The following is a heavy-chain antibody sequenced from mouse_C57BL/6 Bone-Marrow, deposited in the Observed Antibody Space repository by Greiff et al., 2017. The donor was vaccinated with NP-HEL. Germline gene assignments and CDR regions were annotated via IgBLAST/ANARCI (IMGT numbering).Heavy chain of an antibody. Sequence: VQLQQSGAELARPGASVKLSCKASGYTFTSYGISWVKQRPGQGLEWIGEIYPRSGNTYYNEKFKGKATLTADKSSSTAYMELRSLTSEDSAVYFCARYGSTWFAYWGQGTRVTVSA. CDR3: ARYGSTWFAY. V-gene: IGHV1-81*01. CDR1: GYTFTSYG. CDR2: IYPRSGNT. J-gene: IGHJ3*01. D-gene: IGHD1-1*01.